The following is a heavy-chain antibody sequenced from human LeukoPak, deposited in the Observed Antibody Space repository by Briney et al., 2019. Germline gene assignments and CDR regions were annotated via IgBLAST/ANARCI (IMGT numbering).Heavy chain of an antibody. CDR2: IYYTGNT. Sequence: SETLSLTCTVSGDSITGYYWGWIRQPPGKGLEWIGNIYYTGNTYYNPSLKSRVTISVDTSKNQFSLKLSSVTAADTAVYYCARDRRSHNWFDPWGQGTLVTVSS. J-gene: IGHJ5*02. CDR1: GDSITGYY. V-gene: IGHV4-39*07. CDR3: ARDRRSHNWFDP.